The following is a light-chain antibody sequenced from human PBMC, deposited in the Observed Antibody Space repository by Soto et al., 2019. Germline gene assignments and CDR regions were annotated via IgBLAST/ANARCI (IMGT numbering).Light chain of an antibody. CDR3: HPANSFPLT. J-gene: IGKJ4*01. V-gene: IGKV1-12*01. CDR1: QGISSW. Sequence: DIPMTQSPSSVSSSVGDRVTITCRASQGISSWLAWYQQKPGKAPKLLIYAASSLQSGVPLRFSGSGSGTDFTLTISSRQLEDVATYYCHPANSFPLTSGGGTKVEIK. CDR2: AAS.